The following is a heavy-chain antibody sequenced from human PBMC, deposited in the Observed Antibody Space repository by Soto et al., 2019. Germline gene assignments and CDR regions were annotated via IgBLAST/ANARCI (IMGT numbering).Heavy chain of an antibody. CDR3: SRENWFQDY. Sequence: PGGSLRLSCAASGFTFTTYDMTWVRQAPGKGLEWVASIKSDGSEQYYVDSVKGRFTISRDNAKKSLYLQMNSLRAEDTALYYCSRENWFQDYWGQGTLVTVSS. D-gene: IGHD3-9*01. V-gene: IGHV3-7*03. CDR1: GFTFTTYD. CDR2: IKSDGSEQ. J-gene: IGHJ4*02.